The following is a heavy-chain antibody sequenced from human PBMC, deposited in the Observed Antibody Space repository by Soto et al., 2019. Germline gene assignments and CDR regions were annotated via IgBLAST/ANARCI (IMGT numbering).Heavy chain of an antibody. CDR3: ARDRHNNFFDP. CDR1: GASMGSGGYY. D-gene: IGHD6-6*01. Sequence: QVQLQESGPGLVKPSQTLSLTCTVSGASMGSGGYYWTWIRQSPGKGLEWIGYIYYSGSTYYNPSLESRVAISLDTSRSQFSLPLHSVTAADTAIYYCARDRHNNFFDPWGQGTLVTVSS. J-gene: IGHJ5*02. V-gene: IGHV4-31*03. CDR2: IYYSGST.